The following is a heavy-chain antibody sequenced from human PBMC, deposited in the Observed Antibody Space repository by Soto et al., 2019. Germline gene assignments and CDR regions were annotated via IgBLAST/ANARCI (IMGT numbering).Heavy chain of an antibody. Sequence: GGSLRLSCAASGFTFGDYAMQWVRQAPGKGLEWVSAISWNSGSIDYADSVKGRFTISRDNAKNSLYLQMNSLRAEDTALYYCARQIGGYCSGGSCYSGWFDPWGQGTLVTVSS. CDR3: ARQIGGYCSGGSCYSGWFDP. D-gene: IGHD2-15*01. V-gene: IGHV3-9*01. J-gene: IGHJ5*02. CDR2: ISWNSGSI. CDR1: GFTFGDYA.